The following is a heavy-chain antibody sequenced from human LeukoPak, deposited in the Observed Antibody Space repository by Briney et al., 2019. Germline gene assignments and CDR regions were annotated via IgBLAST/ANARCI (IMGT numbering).Heavy chain of an antibody. D-gene: IGHD1-26*01. V-gene: IGHV3-23*01. CDR2: ISGSGGRT. CDR1: GFTFSSYA. J-gene: IGHJ4*02. Sequence: GGSLRLSCAASGFTFSSYAMSWVRQAPGKGLEWFSAISGSGGRTYYADSVKGRFTISRDNSKNTLYLQMNSLRAEDTAVYYCAKACAYRIRPFDYGGQGTLVTVSA. CDR3: AKACAYRIRPFDY.